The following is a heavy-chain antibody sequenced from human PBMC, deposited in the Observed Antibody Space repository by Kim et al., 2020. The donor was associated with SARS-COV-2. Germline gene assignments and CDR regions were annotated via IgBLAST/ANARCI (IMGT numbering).Heavy chain of an antibody. Sequence: GGSLRLSCAASGFTFSSYSMNWVRQVSGKGLEWVSYISSSISSSSSAIYYADSVKGRFTISRDNAKNSLYLQMNSLRDEDTATYYCARTVRGYMFDSWG. CDR3: ARTVRGYMFDS. D-gene: IGHD5-12*01. CDR1: GFTFSSYS. V-gene: IGHV3-48*02. J-gene: IGHJ5*01. CDR2: ISSSISSSSSAI.